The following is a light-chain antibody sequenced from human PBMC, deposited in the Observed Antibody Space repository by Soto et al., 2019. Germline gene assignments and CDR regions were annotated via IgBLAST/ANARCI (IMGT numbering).Light chain of an antibody. CDR3: QQSYRPPPIT. CDR1: QSIGRF. CDR2: AAS. J-gene: IGKJ5*01. Sequence: DIKMTQSPSSLSASVGDRVTIICRASQSIGRFLNWYQQKPGKAPALLIYAASSLQSGVPSRFSGSGSGTDFTLTISSLQPEDFATYYCQQSYRPPPITFGQGTRLEIK. V-gene: IGKV1-39*01.